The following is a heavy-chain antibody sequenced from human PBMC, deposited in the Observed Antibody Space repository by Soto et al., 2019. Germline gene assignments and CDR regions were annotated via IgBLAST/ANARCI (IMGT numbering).Heavy chain of an antibody. CDR3: ARARGDCINGVCNSGMDV. CDR2: IWYDGSNK. V-gene: IGHV3-33*01. J-gene: IGHJ6*02. D-gene: IGHD2-8*01. Sequence: GGSLRLSCVASGFTFRSYGMHWVRQAPGKGLEWVAVIWYDGSNKDYADSVKGRFTISRDNSKNTLYLQMNSLRAEDTAVYYCARARGDCINGVCNSGMDVWGQGTTVTVSS. CDR1: GFTFRSYG.